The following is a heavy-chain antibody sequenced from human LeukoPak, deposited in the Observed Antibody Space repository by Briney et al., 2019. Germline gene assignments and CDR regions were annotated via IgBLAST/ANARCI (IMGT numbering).Heavy chain of an antibody. Sequence: GASVKVSCNTFGGGFSSFAITWVRQAPGQGLEWMGGIIPISGTTKYAQKFQGRVTITADESTSTAYMELSSLRSEDTAVYYCARVGGDDHDAFDIWGQGTMVTVSS. V-gene: IGHV1-69*13. CDR1: GGGFSSFA. D-gene: IGHD3-3*01. CDR2: IIPISGTT. J-gene: IGHJ3*02. CDR3: ARVGGDDHDAFDI.